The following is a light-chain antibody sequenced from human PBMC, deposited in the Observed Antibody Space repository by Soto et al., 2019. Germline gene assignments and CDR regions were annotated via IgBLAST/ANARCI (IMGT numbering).Light chain of an antibody. Sequence: DIQMTQSPSSLSASVGDRVTITCRASQGVSNNLAWYQQRPGRVPTLLIYAASTLQSGVPPRVSGSGSGTDFTLTISGLQPEDVGTYFCQKYNSAPYTFGPRTTVHLK. CDR3: QKYNSAPYT. CDR2: AAS. J-gene: IGKJ3*01. V-gene: IGKV1-27*01. CDR1: QGVSNN.